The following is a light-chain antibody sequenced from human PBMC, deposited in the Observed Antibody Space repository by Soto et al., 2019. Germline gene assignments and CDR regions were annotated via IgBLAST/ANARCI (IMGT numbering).Light chain of an antibody. V-gene: IGKV3-20*01. CDR3: QQYGSSPIT. CDR2: ATS. CDR1: QSISRTY. J-gene: IGKJ5*01. Sequence: ETLLTQSPGTLSLSPGERATLACRASQSISRTYLAWYQQKPVQAPRLLIYATSSRATGIPDRFSGSGSGTDFTLTISILEPEDVTVYCCQQYGSSPITFGQGTRLEIK.